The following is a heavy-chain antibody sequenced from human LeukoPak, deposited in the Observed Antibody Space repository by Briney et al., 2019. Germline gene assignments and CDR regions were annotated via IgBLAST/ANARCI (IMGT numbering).Heavy chain of an antibody. CDR3: ARDPLGVLSYFDY. D-gene: IGHD3-16*01. J-gene: IGHJ4*02. V-gene: IGHV3-33*01. Sequence: PGGSLRLSCAASGFIFSYYGMHWVRQAPGKGLEWVAVIWYDGSNRNYADSLKGRFTISRGNSKNTLYLQMNSLTADDTAVYYCARDPLGVLSYFDYWGQGTLVTVSS. CDR2: IWYDGSNR. CDR1: GFIFSYYG.